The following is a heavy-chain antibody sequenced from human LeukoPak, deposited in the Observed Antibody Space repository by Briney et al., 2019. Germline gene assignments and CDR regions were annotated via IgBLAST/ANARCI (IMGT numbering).Heavy chain of an antibody. CDR2: IYYSGST. Sequence: SETLSLTCTVSGGCISSYYWSWIRQPPGKGLEWIGYIYYSGSTNYNPSLKSRVTISVDTSKNQFSLKLSSVTAADTAVYYCARGLMATINYFDYWGQGTLVTVSS. D-gene: IGHD5-24*01. V-gene: IGHV4-59*01. CDR1: GGCISSYY. CDR3: ARGLMATINYFDY. J-gene: IGHJ4*02.